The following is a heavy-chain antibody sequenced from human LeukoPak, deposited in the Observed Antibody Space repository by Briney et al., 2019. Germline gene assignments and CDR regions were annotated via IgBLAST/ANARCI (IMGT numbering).Heavy chain of an antibody. J-gene: IGHJ3*02. CDR3: ARFRDYKEAFDI. D-gene: IGHD3-10*01. V-gene: IGHV4-39*07. CDR1: GGSISSSSYY. Sequence: PSETLSLTCTVSGGSISSSSYYWGWIRQPPGKGLEWIGRIYASGSTDYNPSLKSRVTMSVDTSKNQFSLKLNSVTAADTAVYYCARFRDYKEAFDIWGQGTMVTVSS. CDR2: IYASGST.